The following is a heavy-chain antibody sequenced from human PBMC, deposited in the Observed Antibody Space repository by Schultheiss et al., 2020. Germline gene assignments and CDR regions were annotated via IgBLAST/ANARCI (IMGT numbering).Heavy chain of an antibody. V-gene: IGHV4-59*01. CDR3: ARYSSAGWFDP. Sequence: SETLSLTCTVSGGSISSYYWSWIRQPPGKGLEWIGYIYYSGSTNYNPSLKSRVTISVDTSKNQFSLKLSSVTAADTAVYYCARYSSAGWFDPWGQGTLVTVSS. J-gene: IGHJ5*02. CDR2: IYYSGST. CDR1: GGSISSYY. D-gene: IGHD6-19*01.